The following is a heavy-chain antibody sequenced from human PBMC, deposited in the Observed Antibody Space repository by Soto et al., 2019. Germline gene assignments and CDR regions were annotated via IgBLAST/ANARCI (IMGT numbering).Heavy chain of an antibody. CDR1: GFSLTTDRVG. CDR3: AHDYGGKSLY. Sequence: QITLKESGPTLVKPTQTLTLTCTFSGFSLTTDRVGLGWIRQPPGEALEWLAVIYWDDSKTYRPSLESRLTITKDHSKNQVALTMTNMDSLDTGTYYCAHDYGGKSLYGGQGTLVTVSS. D-gene: IGHD3-10*01. V-gene: IGHV2-5*02. J-gene: IGHJ4*02. CDR2: IYWDDSK.